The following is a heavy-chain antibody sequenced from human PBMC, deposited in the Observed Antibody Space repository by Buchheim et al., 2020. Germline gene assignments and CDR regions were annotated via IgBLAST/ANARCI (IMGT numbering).Heavy chain of an antibody. CDR2: ISTSSTDT. V-gene: IGHV3-11*05. CDR3: ARYFGAGSSYGMDV. CDR1: GFTFSDFY. D-gene: IGHD3-10*01. Sequence: QVQLVESGGGLVKPGGSLRLSCAASGFTFSDFYMTWIRQAPGKGLEWVSYISTSSTDTDFADSVKGRFPISRDNAKTSLYLQMNSLRAEDTAVYYCARYFGAGSSYGMDVWGQGTT. J-gene: IGHJ6*02.